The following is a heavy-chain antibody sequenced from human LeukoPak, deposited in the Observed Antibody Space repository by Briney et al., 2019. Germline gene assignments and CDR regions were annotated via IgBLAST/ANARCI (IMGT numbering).Heavy chain of an antibody. Sequence: GGSLRLSCAASGFTFSSYSMLWVRQAPGKGLEWVSYISSSSSTIYYADSVKGRFTISRDNAKNTLYLQMNSLRAEDTAVYYCATLISGWSLYWGQGTLVTVSS. D-gene: IGHD6-19*01. J-gene: IGHJ4*02. CDR1: GFTFSSYS. CDR2: ISSSSSTI. CDR3: ATLISGWSLY. V-gene: IGHV3-48*04.